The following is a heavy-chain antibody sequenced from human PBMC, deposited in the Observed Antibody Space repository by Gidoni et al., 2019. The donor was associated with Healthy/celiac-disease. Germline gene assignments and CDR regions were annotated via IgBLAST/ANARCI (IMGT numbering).Heavy chain of an antibody. J-gene: IGHJ4*02. Sequence: QLQLQESGPGLVKPSETLSLTCTVSGGSISSSSYYWGWIRQPPGKGLEWIGSIYYSGSTYYNPSLKSRVTISVDTSKNQFSLKLSSVTAADTAVYYCARHGSGSYYDFDYWGQGTLVTVSS. V-gene: IGHV4-39*01. CDR2: IYYSGST. CDR1: GGSISSSSYY. CDR3: ARHGSGSYYDFDY. D-gene: IGHD1-26*01.